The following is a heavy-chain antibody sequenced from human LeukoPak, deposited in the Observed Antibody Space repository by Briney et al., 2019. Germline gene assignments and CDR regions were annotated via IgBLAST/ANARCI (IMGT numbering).Heavy chain of an antibody. CDR3: ARWLYSSGWCLDY. CDR1: GFSFSNHQ. J-gene: IGHJ4*02. V-gene: IGHV3-7*01. Sequence: GGSLRLSCAASGFSFSNHQMSWVRQAPGKGLEWVGNINQDASGKYYADSAKGRFTISRDNAKNSQYLQMNNLRTEDTAVYYCARWLYSSGWCLDYWGQGTLVTVSS. D-gene: IGHD6-19*01. CDR2: INQDASGK.